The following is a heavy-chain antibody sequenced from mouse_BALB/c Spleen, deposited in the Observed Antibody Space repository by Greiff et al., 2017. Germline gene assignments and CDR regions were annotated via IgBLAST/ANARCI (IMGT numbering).Heavy chain of an antibody. CDR3: ARFDSLYYAMDY. J-gene: IGHJ4*01. Sequence: EVHLVESGGGLVQPGGSRKLSCAASGFTFSSFGMHWVRQAPEKGLEWVAYISSGSSTIYYADTVKGRFTISRDNPKNTLFLQMTSLRSEDTAMYYCARFDSLYYAMDYWGQGTSVTVSS. D-gene: IGHD2-4*01. CDR2: ISSGSSTI. V-gene: IGHV5-17*02. CDR1: GFTFSSFG.